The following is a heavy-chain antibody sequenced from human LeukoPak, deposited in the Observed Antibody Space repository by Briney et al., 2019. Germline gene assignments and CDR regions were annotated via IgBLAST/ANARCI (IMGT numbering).Heavy chain of an antibody. D-gene: IGHD2-15*01. J-gene: IGHJ3*01. CDR1: GGSFSGYY. CDR2: INDIGTT. Sequence: LGTLSLSCAVSGGSFSGYYWNWIRQSPGKGLGWIGDINDIGTTKYNTPLKSRATISLDTSKKQVSLNVTSVTAADTAVYYCAGFPCRGYSCYSGIRAFDVWGEGTMVTVSS. CDR3: AGFPCRGYSCYSGIRAFDV. V-gene: IGHV4-34*01.